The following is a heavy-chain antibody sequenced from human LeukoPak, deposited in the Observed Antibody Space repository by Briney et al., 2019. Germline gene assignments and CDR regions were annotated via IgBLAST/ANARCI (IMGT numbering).Heavy chain of an antibody. CDR1: GGSIRRDDYY. V-gene: IGHV4-31*01. CDR2: IHHSGIT. CDR3: ATWRLGPEFSSSDNWFDP. Sequence: SGPTLVNPSGTLSLTCTVSGGSIRRDDYYWSWIRQRPGNGLEWIGYIHHSGITHYNPSLKRQFLISLDTSQSQFSLNLSSVTAADTAVYYCATWRLGPEFSSSDNWFDPWGQGTLVTVSS. D-gene: IGHD2-21*02. J-gene: IGHJ5*02.